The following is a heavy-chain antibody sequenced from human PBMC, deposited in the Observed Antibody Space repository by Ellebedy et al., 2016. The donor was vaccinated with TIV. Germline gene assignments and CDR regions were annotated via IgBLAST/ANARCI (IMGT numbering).Heavy chain of an antibody. Sequence: GESLKISXAASGFTFSIYAMSWVRQAPGKGLEWVSTLSDSGGSTYYADSVKGRFTVSREDARNSFYLQMNSLRAGDTAVYYCARETGEWDPFDVWGQGTMVTVSS. CDR3: ARETGEWDPFDV. J-gene: IGHJ3*01. CDR2: LSDSGGST. CDR1: GFTFSIYA. V-gene: IGHV3-23*01. D-gene: IGHD7-27*01.